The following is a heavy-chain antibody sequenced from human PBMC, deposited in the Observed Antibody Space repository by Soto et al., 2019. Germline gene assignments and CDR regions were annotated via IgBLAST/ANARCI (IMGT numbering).Heavy chain of an antibody. D-gene: IGHD1-26*01. V-gene: IGHV3-66*01. CDR2: IYSGGST. CDR1: GFTVSNNY. Sequence: EVQLVESGGGLVQPGGSLRLSCAASGFTVSNNYMSWVRQAPGKGLEGASVIYSGGSTHYADTVKGRFTISRDNSKNTLYLQMNSLRAEDTAVYFCASSPSVGYWGQGTLVTVSS. CDR3: ASSPSVGY. J-gene: IGHJ4*02.